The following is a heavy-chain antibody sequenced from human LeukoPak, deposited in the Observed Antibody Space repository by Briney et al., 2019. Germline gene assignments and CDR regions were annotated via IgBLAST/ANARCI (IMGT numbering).Heavy chain of an antibody. Sequence: PGGSLRLSCAASGSTFSSYWMHWVRQAPGKGLVWVSRINSDGSSTSYADSVKGRFTISRDNAKNTLYLQMNSLRAEDTAVYYCARVGIWVAAAGYDYWGQGTLVTVSS. CDR1: GSTFSSYW. D-gene: IGHD6-13*01. V-gene: IGHV3-74*01. CDR3: ARVGIWVAAAGYDY. CDR2: INSDGSST. J-gene: IGHJ4*02.